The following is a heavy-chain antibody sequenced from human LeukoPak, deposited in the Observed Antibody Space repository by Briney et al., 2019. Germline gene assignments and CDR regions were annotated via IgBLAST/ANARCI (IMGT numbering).Heavy chain of an antibody. J-gene: IGHJ4*02. V-gene: IGHV4-39*07. Sequence: SETLSLTCTVSGGSISSSSYNWGWIRPPPGKGLKGLGSTYYGGSTYYNPSLKSRVTISVDTSKNQFSLKLSSVTAADTAVYYCASSRQNRRYCSGGSCNPFDYWGQGTLVTVSS. CDR1: GGSISSSSYN. CDR3: ASSRQNRRYCSGGSCNPFDY. D-gene: IGHD2-15*01. CDR2: TYYGGST.